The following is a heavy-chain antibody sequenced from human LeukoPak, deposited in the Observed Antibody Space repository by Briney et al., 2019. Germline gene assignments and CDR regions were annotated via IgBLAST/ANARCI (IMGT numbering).Heavy chain of an antibody. CDR3: ARDWIALDY. D-gene: IGHD2-2*03. CDR1: GFPFRSYA. CDR2: ITLDGIST. Sequence: GGSLRLSCAASGFPFRSYAMHWVRQAPGKGLEYVSAITLDGISTYYANSVKGRFTISRDNSKNTLYLQMGSLRAEDTAVYYCARDWIALDYWGQGTLVTVSS. J-gene: IGHJ4*02. V-gene: IGHV3-64*01.